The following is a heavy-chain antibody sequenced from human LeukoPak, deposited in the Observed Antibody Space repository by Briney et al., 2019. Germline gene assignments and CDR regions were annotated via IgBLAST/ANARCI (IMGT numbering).Heavy chain of an antibody. CDR1: GFTFSSYG. J-gene: IGHJ4*02. CDR3: AKGRGPYDWNYFDY. V-gene: IGHV3-30*18. CDR2: ISYDGSNK. D-gene: IGHD5-12*01. Sequence: GGSLRLSCAASGFTFSSYGMHWVRQAPGKGLEWVAVISYDGSNKYYADSVKGRFTISRDNSKNTLYLQMNSLRAEDTAVYYCAKGRGPYDWNYFDYWGQGTLVTVSS.